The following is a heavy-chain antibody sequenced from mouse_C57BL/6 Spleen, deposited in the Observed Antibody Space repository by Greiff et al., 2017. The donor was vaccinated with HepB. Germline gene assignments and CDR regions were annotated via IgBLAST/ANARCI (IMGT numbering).Heavy chain of an antibody. J-gene: IGHJ3*01. V-gene: IGHV1-15*01. Sequence: QVQLQQSGAELVRPGASVTLSCKASGYTFTDYEMHWVKQTPVHGLEWIGAIDPETGGTAYNQKFKGKAILTADKSSSTAYMELRSLTSEDSAVYYGTGPHDYSKGFAYWGQGTLVTVSA. D-gene: IGHD2-5*01. CDR3: TGPHDYSKGFAY. CDR1: GYTFTDYE. CDR2: IDPETGGT.